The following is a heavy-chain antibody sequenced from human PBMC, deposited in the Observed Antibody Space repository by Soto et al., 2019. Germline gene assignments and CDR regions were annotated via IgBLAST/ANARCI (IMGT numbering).Heavy chain of an antibody. D-gene: IGHD3-9*01. Sequence: NPSETLSLTCAVSGGSISSSNWWSWVRQPPGKGLEWIGEIYHSGSTSYNPSLRRRVIMSVDTSKRQFSLQLKSVTAADTAIYYCARTVLGPDILADQFVDYYYYMDVWGQGTTVTVSS. CDR3: ARTVLGPDILADQFVDYYYYMDV. V-gene: IGHV4-4*02. J-gene: IGHJ6*03. CDR1: GGSISSSNW. CDR2: IYHSGST.